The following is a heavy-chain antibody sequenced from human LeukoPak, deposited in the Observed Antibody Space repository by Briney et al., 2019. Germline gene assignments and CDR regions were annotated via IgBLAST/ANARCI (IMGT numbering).Heavy chain of an antibody. J-gene: IGHJ5*02. Sequence: SETLSLTCTVSGGSISSYYWSWIRQPAGKGLEWIGRIYTSGSTNYNPPLKSRVTMSVDTSKNQFSLKLSSVTAADTAVYYCARYKNYDILTGYYTGWFDPWGQGTLVTVSS. CDR2: IYTSGST. V-gene: IGHV4-4*07. D-gene: IGHD3-9*01. CDR1: GGSISSYY. CDR3: ARYKNYDILTGYYTGWFDP.